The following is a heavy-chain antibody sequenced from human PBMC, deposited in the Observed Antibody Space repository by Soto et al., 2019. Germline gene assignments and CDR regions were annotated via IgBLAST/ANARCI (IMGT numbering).Heavy chain of an antibody. CDR3: AGARCSGGTCWGNWFDP. J-gene: IGHJ5*02. Sequence: PSETLSLTCTVSGGSISRGDYYWSWLRQPPGKGLEWLGYIYNSGSTNYNPSLKSRVTISVDTSKNQFSLKRTSVTASDTAVYYCAGARCSGGTCWGNWFDPWGQGTLVTVSS. CDR2: IYNSGST. CDR1: GGSISRGDYY. V-gene: IGHV4-30-4*01. D-gene: IGHD2-15*01.